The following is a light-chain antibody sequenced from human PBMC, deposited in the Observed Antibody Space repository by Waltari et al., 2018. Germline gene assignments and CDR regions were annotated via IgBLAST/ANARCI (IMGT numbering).Light chain of an antibody. CDR1: SSDVGGYNY. V-gene: IGLV2-11*01. J-gene: IGLJ2*01. Sequence: QSALTQPRSVSGSPGQSVTISCTGTSSDVGGYNYVSWYQQHPGKAPKLIIYDVTKRPSGVPDRFSGSKSGNTASLTISGLQAEDEADYYCCSYGGSYSFVVFGGGTKL. CDR3: CSYGGSYSFVV. CDR2: DVT.